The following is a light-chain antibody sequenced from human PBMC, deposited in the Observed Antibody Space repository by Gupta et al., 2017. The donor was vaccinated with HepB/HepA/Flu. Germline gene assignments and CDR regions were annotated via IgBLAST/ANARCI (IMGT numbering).Light chain of an antibody. V-gene: IGLV3-19*01. CDR3: GSRDSSANRYV. CDR1: SLRSYY. Sequence: SSQLTQDPAVSVALGQTVRITCQGDSLRSYYASWYQQKPGQAPVLVIYAKNSRPSGIPDRFFGSSSGNTTSLTITGAQAEDEADYYCGSRDSSANRYVFGTGTKVTVL. J-gene: IGLJ1*01. CDR2: AKN.